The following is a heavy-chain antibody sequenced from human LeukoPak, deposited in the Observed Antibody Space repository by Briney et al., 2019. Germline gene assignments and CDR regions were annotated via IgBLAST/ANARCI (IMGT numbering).Heavy chain of an antibody. CDR3: ARDQDCDY. Sequence: ASVKVSCKASGYTFTNYYIHWVRQAPGQGLEWMGLINPSGGVTTYAQKFQGRVTMTRDTSTSTVYMELSSLRSEDTAMYYCARDQDCDYWGQGTLVTVPS. CDR1: GYTFTNYY. CDR2: INPSGGVT. J-gene: IGHJ4*02. V-gene: IGHV1-46*01.